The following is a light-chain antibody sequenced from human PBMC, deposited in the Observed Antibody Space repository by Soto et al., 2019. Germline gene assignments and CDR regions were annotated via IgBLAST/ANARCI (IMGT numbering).Light chain of an antibody. CDR3: ATWDSSLIAGV. CDR2: DNN. J-gene: IGLJ2*01. V-gene: IGLV1-51*01. Sequence: QSVLTQPPSVSAAPGQKVTISCSGSSSNIGNNFVSWYQHLPGTAPKLLIYDNNKRPSGIPDRFSGTKSGTSATLGITGLQTGDEAHYYCATWDSSLIAGVFSGGTKVTVL. CDR1: SSNIGNNF.